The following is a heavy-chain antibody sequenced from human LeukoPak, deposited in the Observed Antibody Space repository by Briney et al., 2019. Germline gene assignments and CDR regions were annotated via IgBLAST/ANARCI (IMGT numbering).Heavy chain of an antibody. J-gene: IGHJ4*02. CDR1: GYSFTSYW. V-gene: IGHV5-51*01. CDR2: IYPGDSDT. Sequence: RGESLKISCKGSGYSFTSYWIGWVRQMPGKGLEWMGIIYPGDSDTRYSPSFQGQVTISADKSISTAYLQWSSLKASDTAMYYCARQGSGRYFDWLLPIDYWGQGTLVTVSS. D-gene: IGHD3-9*01. CDR3: ARQGSGRYFDWLLPIDY.